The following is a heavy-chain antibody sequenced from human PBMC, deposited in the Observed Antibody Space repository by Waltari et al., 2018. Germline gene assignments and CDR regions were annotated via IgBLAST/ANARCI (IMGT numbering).Heavy chain of an antibody. CDR2: IIPIFGTA. V-gene: IGHV1-69*13. CDR3: ARGLIAAAGTPFDY. J-gene: IGHJ4*02. D-gene: IGHD6-13*01. CDR1: GGTFSSYA. Sequence: QVQLVQSGAEVKKPGSSVKVSCQASGGTFSSYATSWVRQAPGQGLEWMGGIIPIFGTANYAQKFQGRVTITADESTSTAYMELSSLRSEDTAVYYCARGLIAAAGTPFDYWGQGTLVTVSS.